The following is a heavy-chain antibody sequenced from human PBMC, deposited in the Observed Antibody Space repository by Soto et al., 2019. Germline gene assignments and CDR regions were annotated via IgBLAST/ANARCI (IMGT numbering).Heavy chain of an antibody. V-gene: IGHV1-3*01. D-gene: IGHD6-13*01. Sequence: ASVKVSCKASGYTFTSYAMHWVRQAPGQRLEWMGWINAGNGNTKYSQKFQGRVTITRDTSASTAYMELSSLRSEDTAVYYCARSAYTIAAALLGSAFDYWGQGTLVTVSS. CDR3: ARSAYTIAAALLGSAFDY. J-gene: IGHJ4*02. CDR2: INAGNGNT. CDR1: GYTFTSYA.